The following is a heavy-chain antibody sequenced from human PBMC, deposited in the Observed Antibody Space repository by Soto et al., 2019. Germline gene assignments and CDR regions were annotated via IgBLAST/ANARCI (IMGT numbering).Heavy chain of an antibody. V-gene: IGHV3-33*01. D-gene: IGHD2-15*01. CDR2: IWYDGSNK. J-gene: IGHJ5*02. CDR3: AREVVVAVGNWFDP. CDR1: GFTFSSYG. Sequence: QVQLVESGGGVVQPGRSLRLSCAASGFTFSSYGMHWVRQAPGKGLEWVAVIWYDGSNKYYADYVKGRFTISRDNSKNTLYLQMNSLRAEDTAVYYCAREVVVAVGNWFDPWGQGTLVTVSS.